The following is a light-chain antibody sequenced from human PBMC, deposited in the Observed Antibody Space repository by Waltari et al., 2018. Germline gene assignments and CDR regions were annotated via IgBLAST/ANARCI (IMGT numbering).Light chain of an antibody. CDR1: SSDVGGSNY. CDR2: DVS. Sequence: QSALTQPASVSGSPGQSITTPCTGTSSDVGGSNYVSWYQQHPGKVPKLLIFDVSNRPSGVSNRFSGSKSGNTASLTISGLQAEDESDYYCCSFTSRSTWVFGGGTKLTVL. J-gene: IGLJ3*02. V-gene: IGLV2-14*01. CDR3: CSFTSRSTWV.